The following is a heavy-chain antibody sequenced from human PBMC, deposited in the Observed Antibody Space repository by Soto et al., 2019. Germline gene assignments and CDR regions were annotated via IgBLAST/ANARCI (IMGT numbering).Heavy chain of an antibody. V-gene: IGHV3-30-3*01. J-gene: IGHJ4*02. CDR3: ARETSIAVAGD. CDR1: GFTFSSYA. D-gene: IGHD6-19*01. Sequence: GGSLRLSCAASGFTFSSYARHWVRQAPGKGLEWVAVISYDGSNKYYADSVKGRFTISRDNSKNTLYLQMNSLRAEDTAVYYCARETSIAVAGDWGQGTLVTVYS. CDR2: ISYDGSNK.